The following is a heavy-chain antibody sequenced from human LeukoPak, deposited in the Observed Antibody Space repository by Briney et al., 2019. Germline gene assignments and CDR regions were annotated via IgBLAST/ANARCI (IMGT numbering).Heavy chain of an antibody. CDR1: GGSISRSSYY. Sequence: PSETLSLTCTVSGGSISRSSYYWGWIRQPPGKGLEWVSVIYSGGNTYYADSVKGRFTISRDNSKNTLYLQMNSLRAEDTAVYYCARGAAAGLFGDWGQGTLVTVSS. CDR2: IYSGGNT. D-gene: IGHD6-13*01. V-gene: IGHV3-66*01. J-gene: IGHJ4*02. CDR3: ARGAAAGLFGD.